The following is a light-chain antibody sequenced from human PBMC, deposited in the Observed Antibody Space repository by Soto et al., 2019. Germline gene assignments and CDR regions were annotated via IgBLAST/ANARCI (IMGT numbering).Light chain of an antibody. CDR1: QSVSSTY. V-gene: IGKV3-20*01. CDR3: QQDGKSCVG. CDR2: GAS. Sequence: IVLTPSPVTLSLYPLSRSTLSCIASQSVSSTYLAWYQHKPGQAPRLLIYGASSRATGIPDRFSGSGSGTDFTLIIRRLEPEDFAAYYCQQDGKSCVGFGQGTKVDI. J-gene: IGKJ1*01.